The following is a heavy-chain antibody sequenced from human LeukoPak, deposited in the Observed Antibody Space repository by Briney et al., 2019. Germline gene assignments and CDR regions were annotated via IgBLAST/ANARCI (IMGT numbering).Heavy chain of an antibody. CDR2: ISGSGQSI. CDR1: GFTFSDYG. V-gene: IGHV3-23*01. CDR3: AKDQLPSMIVVEAFDY. J-gene: IGHJ4*02. D-gene: IGHD3-22*01. Sequence: PGGSLRLSCAGSGFTFSDYGMNWVRQAPGKGLEWVSVISGSGQSIHYADSVKGRFTISRDNSKNTLYLQMNSLRAEDTAVYYCAKDQLPSMIVVEAFDYWGQGTLVTVSS.